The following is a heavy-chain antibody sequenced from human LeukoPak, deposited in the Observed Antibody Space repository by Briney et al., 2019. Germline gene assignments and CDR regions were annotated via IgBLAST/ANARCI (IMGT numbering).Heavy chain of an antibody. CDR3: ARDHRQRGTLNWFDP. Sequence: XASXGTFXSXAISWVRQAPGQGLEWMGGIIPIFGTANYAQKFQGRVTITTDESTSTAYMELSSLRSEDTAVYYCARDHRQRGTLNWFDPWGQGTLVTVSS. CDR2: IIPIFGTA. J-gene: IGHJ5*02. CDR1: XGTFXSXA. D-gene: IGHD6-25*01. V-gene: IGHV1-69*05.